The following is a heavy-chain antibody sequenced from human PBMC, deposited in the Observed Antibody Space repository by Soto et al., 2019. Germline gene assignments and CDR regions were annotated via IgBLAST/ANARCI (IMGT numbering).Heavy chain of an antibody. CDR2: ISAYNGNT. CDR3: ARYCISTSCLNSFDP. J-gene: IGHJ5*02. V-gene: IGHV1-18*01. Sequence: GASLKVSCKASGYTFTSYGISWVRQAPGQGLEWMGWISAYNGNTNYAQKLQGRVTMTTDTSTSTAYMELRSLRSDDTAVYYCARYCISTSCLNSFDPWGQGTLVTVSS. CDR1: GYTFTSYG. D-gene: IGHD2-2*01.